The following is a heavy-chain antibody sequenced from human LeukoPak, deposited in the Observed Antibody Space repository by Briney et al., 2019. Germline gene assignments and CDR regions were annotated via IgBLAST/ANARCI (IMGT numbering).Heavy chain of an antibody. J-gene: IGHJ4*02. Sequence: PSETLSLTCTVSGGSISTYYWTWIRQSSGKGLEWIGYIDYSGSTNYNPSLKSRVTISVDTSKNQFSLKLSSVTAADTAVYYCARNRYSSGWSSLDYWGQGTLVTVSS. V-gene: IGHV4-59*01. D-gene: IGHD6-19*01. CDR2: IDYSGST. CDR1: GGSISTYY. CDR3: ARNRYSSGWSSLDY.